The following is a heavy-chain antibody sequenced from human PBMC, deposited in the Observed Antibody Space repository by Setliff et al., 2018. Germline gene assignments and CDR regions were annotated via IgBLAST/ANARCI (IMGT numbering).Heavy chain of an antibody. CDR2: IYYSGNT. CDR3: ARGKTFFGAFIRAFDI. V-gene: IGHV4-59*01. J-gene: IGHJ3*02. D-gene: IGHD3-3*01. Sequence: SETLSLTCIVSGGSINSYYWNWIRQPPGKGLEWIGSIYYSGNTNYNPSLKSRVTISIDTPKNQFSPKLSSVTAADTAVYHCARGKTFFGAFIRAFDIWGQGRMVTVSS. CDR1: GGSINSYY.